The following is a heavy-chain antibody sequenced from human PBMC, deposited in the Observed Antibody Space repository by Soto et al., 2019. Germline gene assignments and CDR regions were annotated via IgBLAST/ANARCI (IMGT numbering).Heavy chain of an antibody. V-gene: IGHV4-30-2*01. J-gene: IGHJ4*02. CDR2: IYHSGST. Sequence: PSETLPLSCAVSGGSISSGGYSWSWIRQPPGKGLEWIGYIYHSGSTNYNPSLKSRVTISVDTSKNQFSLKLSSVTAADTAVYYCARYIAASGTYYFDYWGQGTLVTVSS. D-gene: IGHD6-13*01. CDR3: ARYIAASGTYYFDY. CDR1: GGSISSGGYS.